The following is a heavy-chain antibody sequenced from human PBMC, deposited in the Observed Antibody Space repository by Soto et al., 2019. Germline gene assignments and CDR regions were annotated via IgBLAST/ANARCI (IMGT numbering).Heavy chain of an antibody. CDR1: GGSISSSSYY. D-gene: IGHD2-15*01. V-gene: IGHV4-39*01. CDR3: ARLSVVGGQKWFDP. J-gene: IGHJ5*02. CDR2: IYYSGST. Sequence: SETLSLTCTVSGGSISSSSYYWGWIRQPPGKGLEWIGSIYYSGSTYYNPSLKSRVTISVDTSKNQFSLKLSSVTAADTAVYYCARLSVVGGQKWFDPCGQGTLVTVSS.